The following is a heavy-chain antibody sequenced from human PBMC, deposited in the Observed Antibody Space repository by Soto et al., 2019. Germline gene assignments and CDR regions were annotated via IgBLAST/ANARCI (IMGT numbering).Heavy chain of an antibody. CDR3: AKRNRDYYGMDV. CDR2: ISGSGGST. D-gene: IGHD1-1*01. Sequence: EVQLLESGGGLVQPGGSLRLSCAASGFTFSSYAMRWVRQAPGKGLEWVSAISGSGGSTYYADSVKGRFTISTDNSKNTLYLQMNSLRAEDTAVYYCAKRNRDYYGMDVWGQGTTVTVSS. J-gene: IGHJ6*02. V-gene: IGHV3-23*01. CDR1: GFTFSSYA.